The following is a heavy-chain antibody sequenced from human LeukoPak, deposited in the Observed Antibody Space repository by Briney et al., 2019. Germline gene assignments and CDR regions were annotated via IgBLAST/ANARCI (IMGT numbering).Heavy chain of an antibody. CDR2: IKRDGSEK. J-gene: IGHJ4*02. Sequence: GGSLRLSCAASGFTFSNSWLNWVRQAPGKGLGWVANIKRDGSEKYYVASVKGRFTISRDNAKNSLYLQMNSLRAEDTAVYYCARGFPIDYWGQGTLVTVSS. V-gene: IGHV3-7*04. CDR3: ARGFPIDY. CDR1: GFTFSNSW.